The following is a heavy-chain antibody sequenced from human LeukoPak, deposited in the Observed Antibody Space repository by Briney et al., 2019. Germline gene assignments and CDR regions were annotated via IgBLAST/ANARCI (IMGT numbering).Heavy chain of an antibody. Sequence: PGGSLRLSCAASGFTFSNYAMSWVRQAPGKGLEWVSLISGSGVNIYYADTVKGRFAISRDNSKDTLYLQMDRLRAEDTAVYYCAKGCAGDCPDFDHWGQGSLVTVFS. D-gene: IGHD2-21*02. CDR3: AKGCAGDCPDFDH. V-gene: IGHV3-23*01. CDR2: ISGSGVNI. J-gene: IGHJ4*02. CDR1: GFTFSNYA.